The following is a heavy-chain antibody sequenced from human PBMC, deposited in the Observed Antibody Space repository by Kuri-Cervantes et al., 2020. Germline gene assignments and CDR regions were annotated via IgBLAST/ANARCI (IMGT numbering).Heavy chain of an antibody. CDR3: ARHVNSRQYSTSPGGAIDY. V-gene: IGHV4-59*01. D-gene: IGHD6-6*01. CDR1: GGSISSYY. CDR2: IYYSGST. Sequence: SETLSLTCTVSGGSISSYYWSWIRQPPGKGLEWIGYIYYSGSTNYNPSLKSRVTISVDTSKNQFSLNLSSVTAEDTAVYYCARHVNSRQYSTSPGGAIDYWGQGTLVTVSS. J-gene: IGHJ4*02.